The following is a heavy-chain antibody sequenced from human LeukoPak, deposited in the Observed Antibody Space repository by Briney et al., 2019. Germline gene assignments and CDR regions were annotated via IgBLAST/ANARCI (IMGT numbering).Heavy chain of an antibody. CDR3: ARDQEVEMATVPFDY. J-gene: IGHJ4*02. CDR1: GYTFTSYG. V-gene: IGHV1-18*01. CDR2: ISAYNGNS. D-gene: IGHD5-24*01. Sequence: GASVKVSCKASGYTFTSYGISWVRQAPGQGLEWMGWISAYNGNSNYAQKFQGRVTMTTDTSTSTGYMELRSLRSDDTAVYYCARDQEVEMATVPFDYWGQGTLVTVSS.